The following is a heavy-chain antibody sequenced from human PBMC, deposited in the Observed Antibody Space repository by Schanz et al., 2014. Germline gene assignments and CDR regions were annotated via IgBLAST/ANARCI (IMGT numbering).Heavy chain of an antibody. D-gene: IGHD5-18*01. CDR2: IIPILGIA. CDR3: TRGGYSYALSAFDI. CDR1: GGTFSTYT. Sequence: QILLVQPGPEVKKPGSSVKVSCKASGGTFSTYTISWVRQAPGQGLEWMGRIIPILGIANYAQKFQGRVTITADKSTFTAYMDVSSLRSEDTALYYCTRGGYSYALSAFDIWGQGTLVIVSS. V-gene: IGHV1-69*02. J-gene: IGHJ3*02.